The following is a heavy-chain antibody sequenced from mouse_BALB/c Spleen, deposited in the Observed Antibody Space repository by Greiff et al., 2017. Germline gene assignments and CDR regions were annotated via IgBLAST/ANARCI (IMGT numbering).Heavy chain of an antibody. CDR3: TRSRSTMIRAWYFDV. Sequence: EVKLVESGTVLARPGASVKMSCKASGYSFTSYWMHWVKQRPGQGLEWIGAIYPGNSDTSYNQKFKGKAKLTAVTSASTAYMELSSLTNEDSAVYYCTRSRSTMIRAWYFDVWGAGTTVTVSS. CDR2: IYPGNSDT. CDR1: GYSFTSYW. V-gene: IGHV1-5*01. J-gene: IGHJ1*01. D-gene: IGHD2-4*01.